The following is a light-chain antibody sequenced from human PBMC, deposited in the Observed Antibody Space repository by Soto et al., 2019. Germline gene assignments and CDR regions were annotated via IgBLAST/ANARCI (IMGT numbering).Light chain of an antibody. J-gene: IGKJ4*01. CDR1: QSVSSSS. Sequence: TKSQGTLSLSQGERATLSCSASQSVSSSSLAWYQQKPGQAPRLLIYDASNIATGIPARFSGSGSGTDFTLTISSLEPDDFAVYYCQQYSNSLTFGGGTKLDI. CDR2: DAS. V-gene: IGKV3D-20*02. CDR3: QQYSNSLT.